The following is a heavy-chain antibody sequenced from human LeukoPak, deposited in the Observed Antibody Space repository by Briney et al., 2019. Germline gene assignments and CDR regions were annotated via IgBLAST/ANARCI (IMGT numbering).Heavy chain of an antibody. J-gene: IGHJ6*03. CDR3: ARSDSSGWSYYYMDV. CDR2: ISGSGTI. D-gene: IGHD6-19*01. Sequence: SETLSLTCTVSGGSIHSYWSWIRQPAGKGLEWIGRISGSGTITYNPALQSRLTISIDTSKNQFSLKLMSVTAADTAVYYCARSDSSGWSYYYMDVWGEGTTVTVSS. V-gene: IGHV4-4*07. CDR1: GGSIHSY.